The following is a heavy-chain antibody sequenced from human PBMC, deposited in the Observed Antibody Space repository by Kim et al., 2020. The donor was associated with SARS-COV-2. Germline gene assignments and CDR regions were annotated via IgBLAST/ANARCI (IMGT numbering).Heavy chain of an antibody. Sequence: SETLSLTCTVSGGSISSSSYYWGWIRQPPGKGLEWIGSIYYSGSTYYNPSLKSRVTISVDTSKNQFSLKLSSVTAADTAVYYCASGDYYYDSSGYFYYYGMDVWGQGTTVTVSS. CDR2: IYYSGST. CDR1: GGSISSSSYY. CDR3: ASGDYYYDSSGYFYYYGMDV. V-gene: IGHV4-39*01. D-gene: IGHD3-22*01. J-gene: IGHJ6*02.